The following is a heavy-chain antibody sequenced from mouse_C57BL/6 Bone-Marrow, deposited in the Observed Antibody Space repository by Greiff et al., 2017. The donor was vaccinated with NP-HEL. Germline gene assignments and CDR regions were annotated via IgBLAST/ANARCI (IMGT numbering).Heavy chain of an antibody. CDR1: GYSITSDY. CDR2: ISYSGST. J-gene: IGHJ4*01. Sequence: EVKLVESGPGLAKPSQTLSLTCSVTGYSITSDYWNWIRKFPGNKLEYMGYISYSGSTYYNPSLKSRISITRDTSKNQYYLQLNSVTTEDTATYYCARYSYYDYDEGYYYAMDYWGQGTSVTVSS. D-gene: IGHD2-4*01. CDR3: ARYSYYDYDEGYYYAMDY. V-gene: IGHV3-8*01.